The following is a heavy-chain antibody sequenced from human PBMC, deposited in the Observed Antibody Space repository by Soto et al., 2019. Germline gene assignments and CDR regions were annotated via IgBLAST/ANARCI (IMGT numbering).Heavy chain of an antibody. J-gene: IGHJ6*02. V-gene: IGHV4-31*03. CDR3: ARDHSSGWENRNYYYGMDV. CDR2: IYYSGST. Sequence: QVQLQESGPGLVKPSQTLSLTCTVSGGSISSGGYYWSWIRQHPGKGLEWIGYIYYSGSTYYNPSLKSRVTISVDTSKNQFSLKLSSVTAADTAVYYCARDHSSGWENRNYYYGMDVWGQGTTVTVSS. D-gene: IGHD6-19*01. CDR1: GGSISSGGYY.